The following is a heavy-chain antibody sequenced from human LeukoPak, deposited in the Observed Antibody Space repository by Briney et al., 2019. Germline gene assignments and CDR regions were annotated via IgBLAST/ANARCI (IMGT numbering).Heavy chain of an antibody. D-gene: IGHD2-2*01. J-gene: IGHJ6*04. Sequence: GGSLRLSCAASGFTFSSYWMHWVRQAPGKGLVWVSRINSDGSSTSYADSVKGRFTISRDNAKNTLYLQMNSLRAEDTAVYYRARVGHCSSTSCYHYYYYYGMDVWGKGTTVTVSS. CDR2: INSDGSST. V-gene: IGHV3-74*01. CDR1: GFTFSSYW. CDR3: ARVGHCSSTSCYHYYYYYGMDV.